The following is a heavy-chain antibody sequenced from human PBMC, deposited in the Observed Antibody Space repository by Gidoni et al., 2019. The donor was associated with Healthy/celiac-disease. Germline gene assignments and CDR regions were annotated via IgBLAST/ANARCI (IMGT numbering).Heavy chain of an antibody. V-gene: IGHV3-73*01. CDR3: TRHASYYYDSSGYYPYYYYMDV. D-gene: IGHD3-22*01. J-gene: IGHJ6*03. Sequence: LEWVGRIRSKANSYATAYAASVKGRFTISRDDSKNTAYLQMNSLKTEDTAVYYCTRHASYYYDSSGYYPYYYYMDVWGKGTTVTVSS. CDR2: IRSKANSYAT.